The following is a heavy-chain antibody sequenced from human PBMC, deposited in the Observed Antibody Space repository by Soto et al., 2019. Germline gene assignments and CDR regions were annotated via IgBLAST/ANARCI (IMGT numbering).Heavy chain of an antibody. CDR1: GFSLSTSGVG. Sequence: QITLKESGPTLVKPTQTLTLTCTFSGFSLSTSGVGVGWIRQPPGKALEWLALIYWDDDKRYSPSLKSRLTITKATSNSQVVLTMTHMDPVDTATYYCAHRTRAAEDYWYFDLWGRGTLVTVSS. J-gene: IGHJ2*01. V-gene: IGHV2-5*02. D-gene: IGHD2-15*01. CDR3: AHRTRAAEDYWYFDL. CDR2: IYWDDDK.